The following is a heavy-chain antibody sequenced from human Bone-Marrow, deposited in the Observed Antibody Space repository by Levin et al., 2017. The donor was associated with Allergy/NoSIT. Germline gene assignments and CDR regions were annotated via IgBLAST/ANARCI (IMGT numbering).Heavy chain of an antibody. D-gene: IGHD6-13*01. CDR1: GGTFSSYA. CDR3: ARVDGIAAAWWFDP. Sequence: PAASVKVSCKASGGTFSSYAISWVRQAPGQGLEWMGGIIPIFGTANYAQKFQGRVTITADKSTSTAYMELSSLRSEDTAVYYCARVDGIAAAWWFDPWGQGTLVTVSS. CDR2: IIPIFGTA. J-gene: IGHJ5*02. V-gene: IGHV1-69*06.